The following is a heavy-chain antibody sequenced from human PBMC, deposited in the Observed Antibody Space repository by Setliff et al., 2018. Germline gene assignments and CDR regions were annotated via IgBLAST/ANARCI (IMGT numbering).Heavy chain of an antibody. CDR3: ARGNVGDSSSSDFDY. Sequence: PSETLSLTCAVYGGSFSGYYWSWIRQPPGKGLEWIGEINHSGSTNHNPSLKSRVTISVDTSKNQFSLKLSSVTAADTAVYYCARGNVGDSSSSDFDYWGQGTLVTVSS. CDR1: GGSFSGYY. V-gene: IGHV4-34*01. CDR2: INHSGST. D-gene: IGHD6-6*01. J-gene: IGHJ4*02.